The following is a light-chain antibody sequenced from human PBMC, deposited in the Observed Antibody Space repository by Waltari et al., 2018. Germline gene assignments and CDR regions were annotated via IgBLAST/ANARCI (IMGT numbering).Light chain of an antibody. V-gene: IGKV3-20*01. Sequence: TQSPGTLSLSPGERATLSCRTSQRLTKNYLAWYQQKPGQAPRLLIYGASSRAAGNPDRFSGSGSGTDFTLTISRLEPEDFAVYYCQQYGSSVLYTFGQGTKLEIK. CDR1: QRLTKNY. J-gene: IGKJ2*01. CDR2: GAS. CDR3: QQYGSSVLYT.